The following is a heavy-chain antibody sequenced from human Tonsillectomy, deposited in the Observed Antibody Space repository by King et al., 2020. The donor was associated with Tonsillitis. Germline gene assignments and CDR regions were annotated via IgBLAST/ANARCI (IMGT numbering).Heavy chain of an antibody. Sequence: QLQESGPGLVKPSETLSLTCTVSGGSISSYYWSWIRQPPGKGLEWIGYIYYSGSTNYNPSLKTRVTISLDTSKNPLSLNLSPVTAADTAVYYCAKHEYSSSPFDYWGQGTLVTVSS. J-gene: IGHJ4*02. CDR1: GGSISSYY. CDR3: AKHEYSSSPFDY. CDR2: IYYSGST. V-gene: IGHV4-59*08. D-gene: IGHD6-6*01.